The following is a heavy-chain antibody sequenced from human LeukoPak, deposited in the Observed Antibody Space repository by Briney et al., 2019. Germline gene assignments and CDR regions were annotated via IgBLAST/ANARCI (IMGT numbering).Heavy chain of an antibody. CDR3: ARELKVGNTGYYFDY. D-gene: IGHD2/OR15-2a*01. J-gene: IGHJ4*02. CDR2: IYYSGST. Sequence: SETLSLTCTVSGDSISDYYWSWIWQPPGKGLEWIGYIYYSGSTNYNPSLKSRVTISVDTSKNQFSLKLNSVTAADTAVYYCARELKVGNTGYYFDYWGQGTLVTVSS. V-gene: IGHV4-59*01. CDR1: GDSISDYY.